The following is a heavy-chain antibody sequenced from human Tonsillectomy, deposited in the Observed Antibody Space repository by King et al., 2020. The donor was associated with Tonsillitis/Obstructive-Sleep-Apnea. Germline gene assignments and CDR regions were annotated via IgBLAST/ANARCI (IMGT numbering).Heavy chain of an antibody. V-gene: IGHV4-59*01. J-gene: IGHJ6*03. D-gene: IGHD1-1*01. CDR2: IYYSGST. CDR1: GDSISNYH. Sequence: LQLQESGPGLVKPSETLSLTCTVSGDSISNYHWSWIRQPPGKGLEWIGYIYYSGSTTYNPSLKSRVTISLDTSKNQFSLKLSSVTAAATAVYYCARRVPPEDYMAGGGKGTTVTAS. CDR3: ARRVPPEDYMAG.